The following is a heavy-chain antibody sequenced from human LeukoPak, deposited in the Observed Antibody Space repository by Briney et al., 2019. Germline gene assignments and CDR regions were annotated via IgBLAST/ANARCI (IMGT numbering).Heavy chain of an antibody. V-gene: IGHV1-18*01. CDR3: ARDQTLLPSEFDP. CDR1: GYTFTSYG. J-gene: IGHJ5*02. CDR2: ISAYNGNT. D-gene: IGHD3-10*01. Sequence: GASVKVSCKASGYTFTSYGISWVRQAPGQGLEWMGWISAYNGNTNYAQKLQGRVTITADKSTSTAYMELSSLRSEDTAVYYCARDQTLLPSEFDPWGQGTLVTVSS.